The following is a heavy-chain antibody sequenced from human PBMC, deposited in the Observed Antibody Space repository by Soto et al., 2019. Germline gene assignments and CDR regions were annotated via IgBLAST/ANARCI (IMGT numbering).Heavy chain of an antibody. CDR3: ARHEDGTPAQ. V-gene: IGHV5-51*01. D-gene: IGHD2-15*01. CDR2: IFPGDSDA. Sequence: GESLKISCKGSGYSFTKDWIGWVRQMPGKGLEWMGVIFPGDSDARYSPSFQGLVTISADKSINTVYLQWSSLKASDSAMYYCARHEDGTPAQWGQGTLVTVPQ. CDR1: GYSFTKDW. J-gene: IGHJ1*01.